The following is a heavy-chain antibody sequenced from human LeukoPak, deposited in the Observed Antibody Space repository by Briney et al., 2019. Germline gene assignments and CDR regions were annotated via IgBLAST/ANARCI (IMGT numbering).Heavy chain of an antibody. D-gene: IGHD3-10*01. V-gene: IGHV4-4*07. CDR2: IYTSGST. J-gene: IGHJ6*02. Sequence: SETLSLTCTVSGGSISSYYWSWIRQPAGKGLEWIGRIYTSGSTNYNPSLKSRVTMSVDTSKNQFSLKLSSVTAADPAVYYCARDGTYYYGSGSYYSYYYYYYGMDVWGQGTTVTVSS. CDR3: ARDGTYYYGSGSYYSYYYYYYGMDV. CDR1: GGSISSYY.